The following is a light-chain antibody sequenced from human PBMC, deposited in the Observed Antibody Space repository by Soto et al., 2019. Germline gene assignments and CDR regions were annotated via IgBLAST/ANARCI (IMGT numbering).Light chain of an antibody. CDR1: SSNIGSNY. V-gene: IGLV1-47*01. CDR2: RTD. Sequence: QSVLTQPPSASGTPGQRVTISCSGSSSNIGSNYVYWYQHPPGTAPKLLIYRTDQRPSGVPDRFSGSKSGTSASLAISGLRSEDEDDYYCAAWDDSLSGNYVFGNGTKLTV. CDR3: AAWDDSLSGNYV. J-gene: IGLJ1*01.